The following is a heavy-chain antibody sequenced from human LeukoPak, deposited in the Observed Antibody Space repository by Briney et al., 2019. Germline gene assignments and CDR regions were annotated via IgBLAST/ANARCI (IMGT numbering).Heavy chain of an antibody. CDR1: GFTFSSYA. J-gene: IGHJ3*02. Sequence: GGSLRLSCAASGFTFSSYAMSWVRQAPGKGLEWVSAISGSGGSTYYADSVKGRFTISRDNSKNTLYLQMNSLRAEDTAVYYCAKDLTRITMIVVVITPIDAFDIWGQGTMVTVSS. V-gene: IGHV3-23*01. CDR3: AKDLTRITMIVVVITPIDAFDI. D-gene: IGHD3-22*01. CDR2: ISGSGGST.